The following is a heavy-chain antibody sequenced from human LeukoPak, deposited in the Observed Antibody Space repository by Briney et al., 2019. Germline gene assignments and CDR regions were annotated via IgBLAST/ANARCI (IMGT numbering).Heavy chain of an antibody. Sequence: SETLSLTCTVSGGSISSGDYYWSWIRQPPGKGLEWIGYIYYSGSTYYNPSLKSRVTISVDTSKNQFSLKLSSVTAADTAVYYCASLPMVRGVIAPLGYWGQGTLVTVSS. CDR1: GGSISSGDYY. J-gene: IGHJ4*02. CDR2: IYYSGST. D-gene: IGHD3-10*01. CDR3: ASLPMVRGVIAPLGY. V-gene: IGHV4-30-4*01.